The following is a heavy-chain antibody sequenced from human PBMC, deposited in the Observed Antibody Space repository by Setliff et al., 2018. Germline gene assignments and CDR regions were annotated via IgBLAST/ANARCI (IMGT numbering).Heavy chain of an antibody. Sequence: PSETLSLTCAVYGGSFSGYYWSVIRQPPGKGLECIGEIYHSGSTYYNPSLKSRVTISVDTSKNQFSLKLSSVTAADTAAYYCARGDSSGYYYILFDFWGQGTLVTVSS. CDR2: IYHSGST. CDR1: GGSFSGYY. V-gene: IGHV4-34*01. D-gene: IGHD3-22*01. CDR3: ARGDSSGYYYILFDF. J-gene: IGHJ4*02.